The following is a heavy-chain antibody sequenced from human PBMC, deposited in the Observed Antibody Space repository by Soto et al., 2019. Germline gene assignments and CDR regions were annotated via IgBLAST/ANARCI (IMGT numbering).Heavy chain of an antibody. Sequence: QVQLVESGGGVVQPGRSLRLSCAASGFTFSSYAMHWLRQAPGKGLEWVAVISYDGSNKYYADSVKGRFTISRDNSKNTLYLQMNSLRAEDTAVYYCTLLIAVAAKGDYWGQGTLVTVSS. CDR2: ISYDGSNK. CDR3: TLLIAVAAKGDY. J-gene: IGHJ4*02. CDR1: GFTFSSYA. V-gene: IGHV3-30-3*01. D-gene: IGHD6-19*01.